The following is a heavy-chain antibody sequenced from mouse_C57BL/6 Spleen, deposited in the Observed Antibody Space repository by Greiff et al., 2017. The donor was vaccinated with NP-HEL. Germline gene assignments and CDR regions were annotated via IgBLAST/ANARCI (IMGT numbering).Heavy chain of an antibody. V-gene: IGHV1-82*01. CDR1: GYAFSSSW. Sequence: VQLQQSGPELVKPGASVKISCKASGYAFSSSWMNWVKQRPGKGLEWIGRIYPGDGDTNYNGKFKGKATLTADKSSSTAYMQLSILPSEDSAVYFCARSLGYFDVWGTGTTVTVSS. D-gene: IGHD2-10*02. J-gene: IGHJ1*03. CDR2: IYPGDGDT. CDR3: ARSLGYFDV.